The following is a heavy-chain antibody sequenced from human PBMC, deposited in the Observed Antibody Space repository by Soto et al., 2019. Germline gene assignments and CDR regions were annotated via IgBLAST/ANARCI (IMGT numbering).Heavy chain of an antibody. Sequence: ASVKVSCKASGYTFTSCGISWVRQAPGQGLEWMGWISAYNGNTNYAQKLQGRVTMTTDTSTSTAYMELRSLRSDDTAVYYCAREGLDIVVVVAATRYYYYGMDVWGQGTTVTGSS. J-gene: IGHJ6*02. D-gene: IGHD2-15*01. CDR3: AREGLDIVVVVAATRYYYYGMDV. CDR1: GYTFTSCG. CDR2: ISAYNGNT. V-gene: IGHV1-18*01.